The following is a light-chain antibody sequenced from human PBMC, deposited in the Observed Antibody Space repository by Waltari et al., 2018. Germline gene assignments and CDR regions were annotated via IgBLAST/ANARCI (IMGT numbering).Light chain of an antibody. CDR3: QQVNGYPQA. Sequence: IQLTQSPSSLSASVGDRVTIPCRASQGISSYLAWYQQKPGKAPKLLIYGASTLQSGVPSRFSGSGFGTDFTLTISSLQPEDFATYYCQQVNGYPQAFGQGTKLEI. CDR1: QGISSY. CDR2: GAS. V-gene: IGKV1-9*01. J-gene: IGKJ2*01.